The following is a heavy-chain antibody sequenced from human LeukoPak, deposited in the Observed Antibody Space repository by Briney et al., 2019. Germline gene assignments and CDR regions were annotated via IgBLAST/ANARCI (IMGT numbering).Heavy chain of an antibody. CDR3: TRGRSGIYSANFDY. V-gene: IGHV3-49*04. D-gene: IGHD1-26*01. J-gene: IGHJ4*02. Sequence: GGSLRLSCTTSGFSFGDHAMSWVRQAPGKGLEWVGFIRSKVYGGTTEYAASVRGRFTFSRDDFKSIAYLQMNSLKTEDTAVYFCTRGRSGIYSANFDYWGQGILVTVSS. CDR1: GFSFGDHA. CDR2: IRSKVYGGTT.